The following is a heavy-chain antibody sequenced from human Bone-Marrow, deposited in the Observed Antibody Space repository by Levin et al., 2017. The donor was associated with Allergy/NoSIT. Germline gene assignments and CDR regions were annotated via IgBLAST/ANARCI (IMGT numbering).Heavy chain of an antibody. J-gene: IGHJ3*02. CDR1: GGSISSSNW. CDR3: AREALFYDFWSGYYSNDAFDI. CDR2: IYHSGST. Sequence: PSETLSLTCAVSGGSISSSNWWSWVRQPPGKGLEWIGEIYHSGSTNYNPSLKSRVTISVDKSKNQFSLKLSSVTAADTAVYYCAREALFYDFWSGYYSNDAFDIWGQGTMVTVSS. D-gene: IGHD3-3*01. V-gene: IGHV4-4*02.